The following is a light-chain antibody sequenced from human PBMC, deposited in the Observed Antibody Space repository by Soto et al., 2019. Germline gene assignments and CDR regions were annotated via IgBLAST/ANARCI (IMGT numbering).Light chain of an antibody. CDR2: DAS. CDR3: QQRSNWPLG. CDR1: QSVSSY. Sequence: EIVLTQSPATLSLSPGERATLSCRASQSVSSYVAWYQQKPGQAPRPLIYDASDRATGIPARFSGSGSGTDFTLTSSSLEPEDLAVYYCQQRSNWPLGFGVGTKVEIK. J-gene: IGKJ4*01. V-gene: IGKV3-11*01.